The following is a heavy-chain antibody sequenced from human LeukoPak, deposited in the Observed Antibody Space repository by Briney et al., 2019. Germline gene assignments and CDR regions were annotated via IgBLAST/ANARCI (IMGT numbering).Heavy chain of an antibody. J-gene: IGHJ4*02. D-gene: IGHD3-10*01. CDR2: ISGSGGST. V-gene: IGHV3-23*01. CDR3: AKDPTYGSGSYVFDY. Sequence: PGASLRLSCAAYGFTFSSYAMSWVRQAPGKGLEWVSAISGSGGSTYYADSVKGRFTISRDNSKNTLYLQMNSLRAEDTAVYYCAKDPTYGSGSYVFDYWGQGTLVTVSS. CDR1: GFTFSSYA.